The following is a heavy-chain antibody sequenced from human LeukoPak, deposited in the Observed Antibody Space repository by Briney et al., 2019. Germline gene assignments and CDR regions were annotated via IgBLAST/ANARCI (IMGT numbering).Heavy chain of an antibody. CDR3: GRHVSTSSCGADCYSGGMDV. Sequence: KPSETLSLTCTVSGGSISRYYWSWIRQPPGKGLEWIGYIYYSGSTYYYPSLKSRVTISVDTSKNQFSLKLNSVTAADTAVYYCGRHVSTSSCGADCYSGGMDVWGQGTTVTVSS. D-gene: IGHD2-21*02. J-gene: IGHJ6*02. CDR2: IYYSGST. CDR1: GGSISRYY. V-gene: IGHV4-59*08.